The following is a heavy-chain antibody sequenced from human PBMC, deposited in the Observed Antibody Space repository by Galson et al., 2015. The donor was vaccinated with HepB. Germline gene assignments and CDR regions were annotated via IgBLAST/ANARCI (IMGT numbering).Heavy chain of an antibody. Sequence: SLRLSCAASGFTVSGMYLSWVRQAPGKGLEWVSVIYVDGNTYYADSVKGRFTISRDNPKNTLFLQMNSLRAEDTAMYYCAKDQGDGYVNYYYYYGMDVWGQGTTVTVSS. CDR1: GFTVSGMY. CDR3: AKDQGDGYVNYYYYYGMDV. CDR2: IYVDGNT. D-gene: IGHD5-18*01. J-gene: IGHJ6*02. V-gene: IGHV3-66*02.